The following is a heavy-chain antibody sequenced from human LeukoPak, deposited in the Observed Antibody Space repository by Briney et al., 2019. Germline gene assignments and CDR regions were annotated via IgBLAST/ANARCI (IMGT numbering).Heavy chain of an antibody. D-gene: IGHD1-1*01. CDR1: GYTFTGDH. Sequence: GASVKVSCKASGYTFTGDHMHWVRQAPGQGLEWMGWIKPDSGDTNYAQRFHGRVTMTRDKSITTAYMELSRVRYDDTAVYYSARAREESTGNYDAFDIWGQGTMVTVSS. CDR3: ARAREESTGNYDAFDI. CDR2: IKPDSGDT. J-gene: IGHJ3*02. V-gene: IGHV1-2*02.